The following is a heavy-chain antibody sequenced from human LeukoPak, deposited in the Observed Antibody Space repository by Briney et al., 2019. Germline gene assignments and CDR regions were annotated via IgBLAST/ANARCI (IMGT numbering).Heavy chain of an antibody. Sequence: GGSLTLSCGVSGFTFSSYWMTWVRHAPGEGREWVANIKQDGSEKYDVDSVKGRFTISRDNAKNSLYLQMNSLRAEDTAVYYCARTPRDYNFWSAYQYYFDYWGQGTLVTVSS. J-gene: IGHJ4*02. D-gene: IGHD3-3*01. CDR3: ARTPRDYNFWSAYQYYFDY. CDR2: IKQDGSEK. CDR1: GFTFSSYW. V-gene: IGHV3-7*05.